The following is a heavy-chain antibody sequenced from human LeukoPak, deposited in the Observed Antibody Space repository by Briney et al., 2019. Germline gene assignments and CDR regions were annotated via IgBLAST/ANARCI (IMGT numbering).Heavy chain of an antibody. CDR2: IYYSGST. D-gene: IGHD2-15*01. J-gene: IGHJ3*02. CDR1: GGSFSSGGYY. V-gene: IGHV4-31*03. CDR3: ARDRWPLAFDI. Sequence: SETLSLTCTVSGGSFSSGGYYWSWIRQHPGKGLEWIGYIYYSGSTYYNPSLKSRVTISVDTPKNQFSLKLSSVTAADTAVYYCARDRWPLAFDIWGQGTMVTVSS.